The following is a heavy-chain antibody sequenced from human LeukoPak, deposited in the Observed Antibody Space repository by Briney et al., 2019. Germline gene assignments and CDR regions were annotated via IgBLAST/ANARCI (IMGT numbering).Heavy chain of an antibody. CDR3: ARGGYYGSGNDFRFDP. J-gene: IGHJ5*02. V-gene: IGHV4-61*02. D-gene: IGHD3-10*01. CDR2: IYTSGST. Sequence: SQTLSLTCTVSGGSISSGSYYWSWIRQPAGKGLEWIGRIYTSGSTNYNPSLKSRVTISVDTSKSQFSLKLSSVTAADTAIYYCARGGYYGSGNDFRFDPWGQGTLVTVSS. CDR1: GGSISSGSYY.